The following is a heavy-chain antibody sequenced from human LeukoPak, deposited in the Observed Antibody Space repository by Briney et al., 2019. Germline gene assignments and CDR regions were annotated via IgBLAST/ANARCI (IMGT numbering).Heavy chain of an antibody. Sequence: GGSLRLSCAASGFTVSSIYMSWVRQAPGKGLEWVSIIYRGGSTYYADSVKGRFTISRDNSKNTLYLQMNSLRAEDTAVYYCARRSDFRNWFDPWGLGTLVTVSA. CDR1: GFTVSSIY. V-gene: IGHV3-53*01. J-gene: IGHJ5*02. CDR2: IYRGGST. CDR3: ARRSDFRNWFDP. D-gene: IGHD2-21*02.